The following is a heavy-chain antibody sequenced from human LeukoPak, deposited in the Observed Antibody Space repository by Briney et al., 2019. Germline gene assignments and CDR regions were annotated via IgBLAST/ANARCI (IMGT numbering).Heavy chain of an antibody. Sequence: GGSLRLSCAASGFTFDDYAMHWVRQAPGKGLEWVSGISWNSGSIGYADSVKGRFTISRDNAKNSLYLQMNSLRAEDTALYYCAKDIRGGRYSYGPRGGLDYWGQGTLVTVSS. J-gene: IGHJ4*02. D-gene: IGHD5-18*01. V-gene: IGHV3-9*01. CDR1: GFTFDDYA. CDR3: AKDIRGGRYSYGPRGGLDY. CDR2: ISWNSGSI.